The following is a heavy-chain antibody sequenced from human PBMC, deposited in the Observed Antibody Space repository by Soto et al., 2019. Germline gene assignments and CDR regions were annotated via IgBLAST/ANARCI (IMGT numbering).Heavy chain of an antibody. CDR1: GGSISSYY. D-gene: IGHD6-13*01. CDR2: IYYSGST. V-gene: IGHV4-59*08. CDR3: ARSKSYSSSYYYYYYMDV. J-gene: IGHJ6*03. Sequence: PSETLSLTCTVSGGSISSYYWSWIRQPPGKGLEWIGYIYYSGSTNYKPSLKSRVTISVDTSKNQFSLKLSSVTAADTAVYYCARSKSYSSSYYYYYYMDVWGKGATVTVSS.